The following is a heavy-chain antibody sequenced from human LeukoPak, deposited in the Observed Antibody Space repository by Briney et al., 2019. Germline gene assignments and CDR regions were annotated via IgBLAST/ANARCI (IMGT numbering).Heavy chain of an antibody. D-gene: IGHD3-16*02. J-gene: IGHJ6*02. CDR3: AKDRGGGYDYVWGSYRYSYSYYYYGMDV. CDR2: ISGSGGST. Sequence: GGSLGLSCAASGFTFSSYAMSWVRQAPGKGLEWVSAISGSGGSTYYADSVKGRFTISRDNSKNTLYLQMNSLRAEDTAVYYCAKDRGGGYDYVWGSYRYSYSYYYYGMDVWGQGTTVTVSS. CDR1: GFTFSSYA. V-gene: IGHV3-23*01.